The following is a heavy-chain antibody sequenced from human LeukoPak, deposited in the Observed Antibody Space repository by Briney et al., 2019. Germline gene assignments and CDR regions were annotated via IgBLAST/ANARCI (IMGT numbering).Heavy chain of an antibody. CDR1: GFTVSSNY. CDR2: IYSGGST. J-gene: IGHJ2*01. Sequence: GGSLRLSCAASGFTVSSNYMSWVRQAPGKGLEWVSVIYSGGSTYYADSVKGRFTISRDNSKNTLYLQMNSLRAEDTAVYYCARTLRTDWFFDLWGRGTLVTVSS. CDR3: ARTLRTDWFFDL. V-gene: IGHV3-66*01.